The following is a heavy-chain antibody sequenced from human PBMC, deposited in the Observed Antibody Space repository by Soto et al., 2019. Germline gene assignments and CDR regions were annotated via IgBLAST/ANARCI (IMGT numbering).Heavy chain of an antibody. CDR3: ARIPPPNHYDFWSGYGNWYFDL. CDR2: IWYDGSNK. V-gene: IGHV3-33*01. D-gene: IGHD3-3*01. CDR1: GFTFSSYG. J-gene: IGHJ2*01. Sequence: QVQLVESGGGVVQPGRSLRLSCAASGFTFSSYGMHWVRQAPGKGLEWVAVIWYDGSNKYYADSVKGRFTISRDNSKNTLYLQMNSLRAEDTAVYYCARIPPPNHYDFWSGYGNWYFDLWGRGTLVTVSS.